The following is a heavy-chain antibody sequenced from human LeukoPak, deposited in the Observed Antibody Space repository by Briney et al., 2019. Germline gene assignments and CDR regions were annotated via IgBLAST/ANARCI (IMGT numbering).Heavy chain of an antibody. Sequence: GGSLRLSCAASGFTFSSYWMHWVRQAPGKGLVWVSRIKSDGSGTSYADSVKGRFTISRDNAKNTLYLQMNSLRAEVTAVYYCARGSDSSGWYSSFDYWGQGTLVTVSS. CDR3: ARGSDSSGWYSSFDY. J-gene: IGHJ4*02. D-gene: IGHD6-19*01. V-gene: IGHV3-74*01. CDR2: IKSDGSGT. CDR1: GFTFSSYW.